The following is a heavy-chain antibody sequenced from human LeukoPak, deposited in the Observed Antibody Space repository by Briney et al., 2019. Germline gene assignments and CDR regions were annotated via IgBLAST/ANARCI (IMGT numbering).Heavy chain of an antibody. CDR1: GYSISSGYY. D-gene: IGHD2-2*01. CDR2: IYHSGST. CDR3: ARDGGGYCSSTSCPGWFDP. Sequence: SETLSLTCAVSGYSISSGYYWGRIRQPPGKGLEWIGSIYHSGSTYYNPSLKSRVTISVDTSKNQFSLKLSSVTAADTAVYYCARDGGGYCSSTSCPGWFDPWGQGTLVTVSS. V-gene: IGHV4-38-2*02. J-gene: IGHJ5*02.